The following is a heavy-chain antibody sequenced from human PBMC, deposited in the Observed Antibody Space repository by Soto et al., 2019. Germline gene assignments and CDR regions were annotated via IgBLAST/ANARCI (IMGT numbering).Heavy chain of an antibody. CDR2: IIPIFGTA. D-gene: IGHD6-6*01. CDR3: ARGRRSSSLFGYYYYGMDV. CDR1: GGTFSSYA. J-gene: IGHJ6*02. V-gene: IGHV1-69*01. Sequence: QVQLVQSGAEVKKPGSSVKVSCKASGGTFSSYAISWVRQAPGQGLEWMGGIIPIFGTANYAQKFQGRVTITADESTSTAYMELSSLRSEDTAVYYCARGRRSSSLFGYYYYGMDVWGQGNTVTVSS.